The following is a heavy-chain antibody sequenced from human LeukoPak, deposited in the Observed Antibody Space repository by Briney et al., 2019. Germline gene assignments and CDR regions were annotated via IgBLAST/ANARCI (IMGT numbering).Heavy chain of an antibody. Sequence: PSKTLSLTCTVSGGSISSYYWSWIRQPPGKGLEWIGYMSYSGSTNYNPSLKSRVTMSINTSKNQFSLRLSSVTAADTAVYYCARGSDFGDYWGQGTLVTVSS. CDR3: ARGSDFGDY. CDR1: GGSISSYY. V-gene: IGHV4-59*01. CDR2: MSYSGST. J-gene: IGHJ4*02. D-gene: IGHD4-17*01.